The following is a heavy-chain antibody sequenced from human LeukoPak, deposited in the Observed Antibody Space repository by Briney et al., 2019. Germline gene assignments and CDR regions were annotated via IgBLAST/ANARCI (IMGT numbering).Heavy chain of an antibody. Sequence: PGGSLRLSCAASGFTVSSNYMSWVRQAPGKGLEWVSVIYSGGSTYYADSVKGRFTISRDNSKNTLYLQMNSLRAEDTAVYYCARDRMVRGVITPYYYYGMDVWGQGTTVTVSS. V-gene: IGHV3-66*01. D-gene: IGHD3-10*01. CDR1: GFTVSSNY. J-gene: IGHJ6*02. CDR2: IYSGGST. CDR3: ARDRMVRGVITPYYYYGMDV.